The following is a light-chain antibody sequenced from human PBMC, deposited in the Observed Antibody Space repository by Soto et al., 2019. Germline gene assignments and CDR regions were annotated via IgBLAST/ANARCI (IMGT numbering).Light chain of an antibody. CDR1: SSNIGSNY. CDR2: RNN. Sequence: QSVLTQPPSASGTPGQRVTICCSGSSSNIGSNYVYWYQQLPGTAPKLLIYRNNQRPSGIPDRFSGSKSGTSASLAISGLRSDDEADYYCAAWDDSLSGPGVFGGRTQLTFL. CDR3: AAWDDSLSGPGV. J-gene: IGLJ7*01. V-gene: IGLV1-47*01.